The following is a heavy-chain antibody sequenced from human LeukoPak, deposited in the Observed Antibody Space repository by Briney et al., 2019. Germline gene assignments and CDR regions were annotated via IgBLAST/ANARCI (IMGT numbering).Heavy chain of an antibody. Sequence: GGSLTLSCAASGFTFLSYGMHWVRQAPGRGLEWVAFIGYDGNNKYYADSVKGRFTISRDNSENTLSLQMNSLRAEDTAVYYCAKCPSSTWPNLYDYWGQGTLVTVSA. CDR1: GFTFLSYG. D-gene: IGHD2-2*01. J-gene: IGHJ4*02. CDR3: AKCPSSTWPNLYDY. V-gene: IGHV3-30*02. CDR2: IGYDGNNK.